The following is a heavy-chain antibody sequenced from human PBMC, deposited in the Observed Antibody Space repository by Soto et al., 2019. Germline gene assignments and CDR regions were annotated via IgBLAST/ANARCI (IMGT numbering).Heavy chain of an antibody. D-gene: IGHD3-16*01. CDR3: ARGLNVYYFDY. Sequence: ASVKVSCKASGYTFTNYGIHWVRQAPGQRLEWMGWINAGNGNTKHSQKFQGRVTITRDTSASTAYMGLSSLRSEDTAVYYCARGLNVYYFDYWGQGTLVTVS. CDR2: INAGNGNT. J-gene: IGHJ4*02. CDR1: GYTFTNYG. V-gene: IGHV1-3*01.